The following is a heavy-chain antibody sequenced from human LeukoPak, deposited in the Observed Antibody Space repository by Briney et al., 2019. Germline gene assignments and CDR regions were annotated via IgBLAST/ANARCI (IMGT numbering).Heavy chain of an antibody. D-gene: IGHD2-8*01. J-gene: IGHJ6*03. Sequence: GGSLRLSCAASGFTFSDYSMNWVRQAPGKGLEWISYIGIDSGNTNYADSVKGRFTISRDNAKNSLYLQMNSLRAEGTAVYYCARDPVVLMVYAGYMDVWGKGTTVTVSS. V-gene: IGHV3-48*04. CDR1: GFTFSDYS. CDR3: ARDPVVLMVYAGYMDV. CDR2: IGIDSGNT.